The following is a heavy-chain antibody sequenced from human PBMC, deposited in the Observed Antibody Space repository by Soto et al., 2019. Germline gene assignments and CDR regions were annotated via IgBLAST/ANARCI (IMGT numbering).Heavy chain of an antibody. CDR3: ARAPGTTRLYSYYYYGMDV. V-gene: IGHV3-21*01. Sequence: EVQLVESGGGLVKPGGSLRLSCAASGFTFSSYSMNWVRQAPGKGLEWVSSISSSSSYIYYADSVKGRFTISRDNAKNSLYLQMNSLRAEDTAVYYCARAPGTTRLYSYYYYGMDVWGQGTTVTVSS. J-gene: IGHJ6*02. CDR1: GFTFSSYS. D-gene: IGHD1-26*01. CDR2: ISSSSSYI.